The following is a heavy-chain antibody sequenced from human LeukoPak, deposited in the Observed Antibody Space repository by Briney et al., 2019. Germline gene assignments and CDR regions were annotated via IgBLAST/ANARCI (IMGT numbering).Heavy chain of an antibody. J-gene: IGHJ4*02. CDR2: ISSNGGST. CDR3: ARAVEMAAIRNLDY. V-gene: IGHV3-64*01. CDR1: GFTFNSYA. Sequence: GGSLRLSCAASGFTFNSYAMHWVRQAPGKGLEYVSAISSNGGSTYYANSVKGRFTISRDNSKNTLYLQMGSLRAEDMAVYYCARAVEMAAIRNLDYWGQGTLVTVSS. D-gene: IGHD5-24*01.